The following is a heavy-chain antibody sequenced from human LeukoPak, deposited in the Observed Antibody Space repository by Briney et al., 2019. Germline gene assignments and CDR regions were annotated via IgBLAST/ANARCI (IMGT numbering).Heavy chain of an antibody. J-gene: IGHJ4*02. D-gene: IGHD5-24*01. V-gene: IGHV4-39*07. Sequence: PSETLSLTCTVSGGSIISTGNYWGCIRQAPGKGREWIGSFLYSGATYYNPSLKSRVTISFDTSKNQFSLEVTSVTAADTALYYCAGDGYNFGLDRFDQWGQGTLVTVSS. CDR2: FLYSGAT. CDR1: GGSIISTGNY. CDR3: AGDGYNFGLDRFDQ.